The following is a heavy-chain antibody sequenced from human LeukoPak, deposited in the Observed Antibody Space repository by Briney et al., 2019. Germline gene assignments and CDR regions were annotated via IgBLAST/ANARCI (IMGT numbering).Heavy chain of an antibody. D-gene: IGHD3-3*01. CDR3: ARGEEGVTIFGVVPRGDWFDP. CDR1: GYTFTSYY. J-gene: IGHJ5*02. CDR2: INPSGGST. Sequence: ASAKVSCKASGYTFTSYYMHWVRQAPGQGLEWMGIINPSGGSTSYAQKFQGRVTMTRDMSTSTVYMELSSLRSEDTAVYYCARGEEGVTIFGVVPRGDWFDPWGQGTLVTVSS. V-gene: IGHV1-46*01.